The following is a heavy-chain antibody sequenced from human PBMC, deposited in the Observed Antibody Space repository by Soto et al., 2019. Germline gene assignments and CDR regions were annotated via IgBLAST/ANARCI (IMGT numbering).Heavy chain of an antibody. J-gene: IGHJ4*02. CDR1: GGSISSGGYY. V-gene: IGHV4-31*03. Sequence: TLSLTCTVSGGSISSGGYYWSWIRQHPGKGLEWIGYIYYSGSTYYNPSLKSRVTISVDTSKNQFSLKLSSVTAADTAVYYCASFAFPLVTMVRGVIMNYFDYWGQGTLVTVSS. CDR3: ASFAFPLVTMVRGVIMNYFDY. D-gene: IGHD3-10*01. CDR2: IYYSGST.